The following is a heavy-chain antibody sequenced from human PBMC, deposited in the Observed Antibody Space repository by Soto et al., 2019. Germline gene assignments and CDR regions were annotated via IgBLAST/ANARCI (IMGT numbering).Heavy chain of an antibody. CDR2: IYHSGST. V-gene: IGHV4-4*02. J-gene: IGHJ2*01. CDR1: GGSISSSNW. D-gene: IGHD2-15*01. CDR3: ARGYCSGGSCYSGSWYFDL. Sequence: QVQLQESGPGLVKPSGTLSLTCAVSGGSISSSNWWSWVRQPPGKGLEWIGEIYHSGSTNYNPSLTSRVTISVDKSKNQFSLKLSSVTAADTAVYYCARGYCSGGSCYSGSWYFDLWGRGTLVTVSS.